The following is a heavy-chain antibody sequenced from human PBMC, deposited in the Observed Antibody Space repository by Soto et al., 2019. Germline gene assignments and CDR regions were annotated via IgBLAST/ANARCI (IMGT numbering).Heavy chain of an antibody. D-gene: IGHD6-13*01. CDR2: ISGSGGSI. J-gene: IGHJ4*02. CDR3: ARVAPEYSSTPRRFDF. CDR1: GFTFGIYA. V-gene: IGHV3-23*01. Sequence: VGSLRLSCAASGFTFGIYAMSWVRQAPGKGLEWVSSISGSGGSIYYAHSVKGRFTISRDKTKNTLDLQMNSLRAEDTAVYHCARVAPEYSSTPRRFDFWGQGTLVTVSS.